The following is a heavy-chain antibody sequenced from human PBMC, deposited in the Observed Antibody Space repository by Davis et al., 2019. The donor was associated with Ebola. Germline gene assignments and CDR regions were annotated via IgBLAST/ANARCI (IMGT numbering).Heavy chain of an antibody. V-gene: IGHV4-59*01. D-gene: IGHD4/OR15-4a*01. J-gene: IGHJ5*02. CDR2: IYYSGST. Sequence: MPSETLSLTCAVYGGSFSGYYWSWIRQPPGKGLEGIGYIYYSGSTNYNPSLKSRVTISVDTSKNQFSLKLSSVTAADTAVYYCARVDYQGWFDPWGQGTLVTVSS. CDR3: ARVDYQGWFDP. CDR1: GGSFSGYY.